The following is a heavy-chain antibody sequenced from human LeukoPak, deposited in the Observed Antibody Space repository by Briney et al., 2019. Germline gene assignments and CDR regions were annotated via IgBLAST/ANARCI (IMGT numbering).Heavy chain of an antibody. CDR1: GYTFTSYA. D-gene: IGHD6-13*01. J-gene: IGHJ4*02. CDR2: INTNTGNP. V-gene: IGHV7-4-1*02. Sequence: ASVKVSCKASGYTFTSYAMNWVRQAPGQGLEWMGWINTNTGNPTYAQGFTGRFVFSLDTSVSTAYLQISSLKAEDTAVYYCARDITGAGTRVRRGYWGQGTLVTVSS. CDR3: ARDITGAGTRVRRGY.